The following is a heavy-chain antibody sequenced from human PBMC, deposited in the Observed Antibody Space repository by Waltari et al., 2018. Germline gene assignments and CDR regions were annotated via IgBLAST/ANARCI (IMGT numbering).Heavy chain of an antibody. Sequence: QVQLQQWGAGLLKPSETLSLTCAVYGGSFSGYYWSWIRQPPGKGLEGIGEINHSGSTNYSPSLKSRGTISVDTSKNQFSLKLSAVTAADTAVYYCAGPRGGDNDYWGQGTLVTVSS. CDR3: AGPRGGDNDY. J-gene: IGHJ4*02. V-gene: IGHV4-34*01. CDR2: INHSGST. D-gene: IGHD3-16*01. CDR1: GGSFSGYY.